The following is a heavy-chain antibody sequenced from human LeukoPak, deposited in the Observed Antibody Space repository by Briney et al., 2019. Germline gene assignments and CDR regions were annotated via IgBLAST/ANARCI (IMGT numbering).Heavy chain of an antibody. V-gene: IGHV3-48*02. CDR3: ARGRATGRSGGDY. D-gene: IGHD3-9*01. Sequence: GGSLRLSCAASGFTFSSCSMNWVRQAPGKGLEWVSYISSGSSSIYYAGSVKGRFTISRDNAENSLYLQMNSLRDEDTAVYYCARGRATGRSGGDYWGQGTLVTVSS. J-gene: IGHJ4*02. CDR1: GFTFSSCS. CDR2: ISSGSSSI.